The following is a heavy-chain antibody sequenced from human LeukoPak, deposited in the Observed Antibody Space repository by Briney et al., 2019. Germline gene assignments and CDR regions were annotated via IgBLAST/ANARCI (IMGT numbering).Heavy chain of an antibody. J-gene: IGHJ4*02. CDR3: ARDVGSFDY. Sequence: GGSLRLSCAASGFTFSIYSMNWVRQAPGKGLEWVSSITGTSTYIYYADSVKGRFTISRDNAKNSLYLQMNSLRAEDTAVYYCARDVGSFDYWGQGTLVTVSS. V-gene: IGHV3-21*01. CDR1: GFTFSIYS. CDR2: ITGTSTYI. D-gene: IGHD2-15*01.